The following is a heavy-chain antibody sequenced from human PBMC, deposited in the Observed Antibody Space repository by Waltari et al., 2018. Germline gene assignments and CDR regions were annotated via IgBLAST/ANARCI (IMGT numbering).Heavy chain of an antibody. Sequence: QVQLQQWGAGLLKPSETLSLTCAVYGGSFSGYYWSWIRQPPGKGLEWIGEINHSGSTNYNRSLKSRVTIAVDTSKNQFSLKLSSVTAADTSVYYCARCRRYYDILTGYPTYYYYYYMDVWGKGTTVTVSS. J-gene: IGHJ6*03. D-gene: IGHD3-9*01. CDR3: ARCRRYYDILTGYPTYYYYYYMDV. CDR1: GGSFSGYY. V-gene: IGHV4-34*01. CDR2: INHSGST.